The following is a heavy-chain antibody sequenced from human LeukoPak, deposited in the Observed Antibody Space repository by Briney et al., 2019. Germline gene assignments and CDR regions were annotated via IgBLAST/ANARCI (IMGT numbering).Heavy chain of an antibody. CDR2: ITSSSSTI. CDR1: RFTFSSYA. D-gene: IGHD6-19*01. V-gene: IGHV3-48*01. J-gene: IGHJ4*02. Sequence: GSLRLSCAASRFTFSSYAMNWVRQAPGKGLEWVSYITSSSSTIYYADSVKGRFTISRDNAKNSLYLQMNSLRAEDTAVYYCASGWLGVFDYWGQGALVTVSS. CDR3: ASGWLGVFDY.